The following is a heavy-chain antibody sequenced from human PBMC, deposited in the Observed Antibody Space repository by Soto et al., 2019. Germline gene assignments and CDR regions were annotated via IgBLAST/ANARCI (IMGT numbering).Heavy chain of an antibody. CDR3: ARAPIVVVPAAPYNWFDP. CDR2: IYYSGST. V-gene: IGHV4-31*03. D-gene: IGHD2-2*01. J-gene: IGHJ5*02. CDR1: GGSISSGGYY. Sequence: SETLSLTCTVSGGSISSGGYYWSWIRQHPGKGLEWIGYIYYSGSTYYNPSLKSRVTISVDTSKNQFSLKLSSVTAADTAVYYCARAPIVVVPAAPYNWFDPWGQGTLVTVSS.